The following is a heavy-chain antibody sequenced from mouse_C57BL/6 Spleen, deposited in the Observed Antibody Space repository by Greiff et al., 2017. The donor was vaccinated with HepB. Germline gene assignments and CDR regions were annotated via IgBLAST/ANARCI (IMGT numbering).Heavy chain of an antibody. J-gene: IGHJ2*01. CDR1: GFTFSDYY. V-gene: IGHV5-16*01. Sequence: EVKLVESEGGLVQPGSSMKLSCTASGFTFSDYYMAWVRQVPEKGLEWVANINYDGSSTYYLDSLKSRFIISRDNAKNILYLQMSSLKSEDTATYYCAREGHYYGSSYYFDYWGQGTTLTVSS. CDR2: INYDGSST. D-gene: IGHD1-1*01. CDR3: AREGHYYGSSYYFDY.